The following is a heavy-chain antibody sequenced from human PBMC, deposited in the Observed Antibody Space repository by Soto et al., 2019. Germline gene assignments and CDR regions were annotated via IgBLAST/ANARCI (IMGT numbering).Heavy chain of an antibody. D-gene: IGHD6-13*01. CDR2: INWNGGST. J-gene: IGHJ6*02. Sequence: GGSLRLSCAASGFTFDDYGMSWVRQAPGKGLEWVSGINWNGGSTGYADSVKGRFTISRDNAKNSLYLQMNSLRAEDTALYYCARVRSSSWYDPGIDYYYGMDVWGQGTTVTVSS. V-gene: IGHV3-20*04. CDR3: ARVRSSSWYDPGIDYYYGMDV. CDR1: GFTFDDYG.